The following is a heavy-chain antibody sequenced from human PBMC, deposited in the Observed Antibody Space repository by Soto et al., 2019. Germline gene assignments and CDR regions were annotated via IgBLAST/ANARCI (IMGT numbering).Heavy chain of an antibody. CDR3: ARGKQWLVPGNDAFDI. J-gene: IGHJ3*02. D-gene: IGHD6-19*01. CDR2: INSDGSST. V-gene: IGHV3-74*01. CDR1: GFTFSSYW. Sequence: GSLRLSCAASGFTFSSYWMHWVRQASGKGLVWVSRINSDGSSTSYADSVKGRFTISRDNAKNTLYLQMNSLRAEDTAVYYCARGKQWLVPGNDAFDIWGQGTMVTVSS.